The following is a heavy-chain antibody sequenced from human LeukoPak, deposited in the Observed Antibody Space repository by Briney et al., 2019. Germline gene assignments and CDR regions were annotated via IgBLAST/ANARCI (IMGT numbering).Heavy chain of an antibody. J-gene: IGHJ6*02. D-gene: IGHD2-8*02. Sequence: GESLKISCKVSGDTLTDYWMGWVRNMPGRGLEWMGIIYPGDSDTKYSPSFQGQVTISADKSISTAYLQWSSLKASDTAIYYCAKPLPSTLTGGRRGYYYGMDVWGRGTTVTVSS. CDR1: GDTLTDYW. V-gene: IGHV5-51*01. CDR3: AKPLPSTLTGGRRGYYYGMDV. CDR2: IYPGDSDT.